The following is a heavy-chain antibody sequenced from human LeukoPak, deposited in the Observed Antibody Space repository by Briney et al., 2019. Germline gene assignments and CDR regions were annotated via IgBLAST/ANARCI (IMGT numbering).Heavy chain of an antibody. CDR2: IYYSGST. CDR1: GGSISSSGFH. D-gene: IGHD3-22*01. J-gene: IGHJ3*02. CDR3: ARQWFHNYYDTRGAAFDI. Sequence: SETLSPTCSVSGGSISSSGFHWGWIRQPPGKGLEWIATIYYSGSTYHSPSLNSRVTISVDTSKNQLSLKLSSVTAADTAVYYCARQWFHNYYDTRGAAFDIWGHGTMVTVSS. V-gene: IGHV4-39*01.